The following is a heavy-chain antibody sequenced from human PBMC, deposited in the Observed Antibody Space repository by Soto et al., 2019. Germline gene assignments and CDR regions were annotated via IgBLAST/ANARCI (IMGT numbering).Heavy chain of an antibody. CDR3: AKGWIQLWLPFYGMDV. CDR2: ISGSGGST. D-gene: IGHD5-18*01. CDR1: GFTFSSYA. V-gene: IGHV3-23*01. J-gene: IGHJ6*02. Sequence: GGSLRLSCAASGFTFSSYAMSWVRQAPGKGLEWVSAISGSGGSTYYADSVKGRFTISRDNSKNTLYLQMNSLRAEDTAVYYCAKGWIQLWLPFYGMDVWGQGTTVNVSS.